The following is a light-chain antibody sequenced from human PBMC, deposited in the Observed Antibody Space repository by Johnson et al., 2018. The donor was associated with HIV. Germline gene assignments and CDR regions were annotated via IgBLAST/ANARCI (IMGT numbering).Light chain of an antibody. Sequence: QPVLTQPPSVSAAPGQKVTISCSGSSSNIGRNYVSWYQQLPGTAPKLLIFDNNKRPSGIPDRFSASKSGTSATLGITGLQTGDEADYYCGTWDSSLSAGGGFGTGTKVTVL. V-gene: IGLV1-51*01. CDR1: SSNIGRNY. CDR2: DNN. J-gene: IGLJ1*01. CDR3: GTWDSSLSAGGG.